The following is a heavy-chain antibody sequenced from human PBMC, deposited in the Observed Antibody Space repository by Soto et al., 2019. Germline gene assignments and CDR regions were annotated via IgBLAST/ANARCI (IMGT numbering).Heavy chain of an antibody. D-gene: IGHD7-27*01. V-gene: IGHV3-23*01. J-gene: IGHJ4*02. CDR2: ISGSGGST. CDR1: GFTFSSYA. Sequence: GESLKISCAASGFTFSSYAMSWVRQAPGKGLEWVSAISGSGGSTYYADSVKGRFTISRDNSKNTLYLQMNSLRAEDTAVYYCAKGGLTGDRVGYFDYWGQGTLVTVSS. CDR3: AKGGLTGDRVGYFDY.